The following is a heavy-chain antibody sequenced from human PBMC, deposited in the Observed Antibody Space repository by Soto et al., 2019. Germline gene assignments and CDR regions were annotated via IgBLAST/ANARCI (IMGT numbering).Heavy chain of an antibody. CDR2: IYHSGST. Sequence: QLQLQESGSGLVKPSQTLSLTCAVSGGSISSGGYSWSWIRQPPGKGLAWIGYIYHSGSTYYNPSLKSRVTISVDRSKNQCSLKLGSVTAAGTAVYYCARRQVVAAQHWGQGTLVTVSS. CDR3: ARRQVVAAQH. CDR1: GGSISSGGYS. J-gene: IGHJ4*02. V-gene: IGHV4-30-2*01. D-gene: IGHD2-15*01.